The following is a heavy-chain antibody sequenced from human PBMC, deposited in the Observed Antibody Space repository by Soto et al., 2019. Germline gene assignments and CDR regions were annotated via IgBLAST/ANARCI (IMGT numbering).Heavy chain of an antibody. J-gene: IGHJ5*02. V-gene: IGHV4-31*03. CDR2: IYYGGNT. Sequence: QVQLQESGPGLVKPSQTLSLTCTVSGGSISSGSYYWTWVRQHPGKGLEWIGYIYYGGNTYYNPSLKIRVIMSLDTSKNQFSLKLSSVTAADTAVYYCARDHGYGSGTYYSNWFDPWGQGTLVTVSS. CDR1: GGSISSGSYY. CDR3: ARDHGYGSGTYYSNWFDP. D-gene: IGHD3-10*01.